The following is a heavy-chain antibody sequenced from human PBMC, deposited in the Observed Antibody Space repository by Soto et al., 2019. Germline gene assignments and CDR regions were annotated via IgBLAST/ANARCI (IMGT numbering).Heavy chain of an antibody. CDR2: ISWNSGSI. CDR3: PKIPGGVEDY. V-gene: IGHV3-9*01. D-gene: IGHD1-1*01. J-gene: IGHJ4*02. Sequence: EVQLVESGGGLVQPGRSLRLSCAASGFTFDDYAMHWVRQAPGKGLEWVSGISWNSGSIGYADSVKGRFTISRDNAKNSLYLQMNSLRAEDTALYYCPKIPGGVEDYWGQGTLVTVSS. CDR1: GFTFDDYA.